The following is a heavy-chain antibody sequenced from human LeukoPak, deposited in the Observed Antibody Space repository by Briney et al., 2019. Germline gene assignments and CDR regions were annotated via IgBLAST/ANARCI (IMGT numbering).Heavy chain of an antibody. V-gene: IGHV3-9*01. CDR1: GFTFDDYA. D-gene: IGHD2-15*01. Sequence: GRSLRLSCAASGFTFDDYAIHWVRQAPGKGLEWVSGISWNSGSIGYADSVKGRFTISRDNAKNSLYLQMNSLRAEDTALYYCAKETGFLGYCSGGSCYPGRVYYYGMDVWGQGTTVTVSS. CDR2: ISWNSGSI. CDR3: AKETGFLGYCSGGSCYPGRVYYYGMDV. J-gene: IGHJ6*02.